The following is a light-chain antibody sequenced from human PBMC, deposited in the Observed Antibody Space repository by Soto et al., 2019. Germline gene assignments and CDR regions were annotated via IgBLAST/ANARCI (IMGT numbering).Light chain of an antibody. J-gene: IGLJ1*01. Sequence: QSALTQPASVSVSPGQWITISCTGTSSDVGGYNYVSWYQQHPGKAPKLMIYDVSNRPSGVSNRFSGSKSGNTASLTISGLQAEDEADYYCSSYTSSSIRVFGTGTKLTVL. CDR2: DVS. CDR3: SSYTSSSIRV. V-gene: IGLV2-14*01. CDR1: SSDVGGYNY.